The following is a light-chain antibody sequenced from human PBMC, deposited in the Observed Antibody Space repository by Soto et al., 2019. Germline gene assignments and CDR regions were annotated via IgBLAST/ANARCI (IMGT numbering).Light chain of an antibody. Sequence: QSVLTQPASVSGSPGQSNTISCTGTSSDVGGYNYVSWYQQHPGKAPKLMIYDVSNRPSGVSIRFSGSKSGDTASLTISGLQAEDEADYYCSSYTSSSTVFGGGTKLTVL. CDR2: DVS. V-gene: IGLV2-14*01. J-gene: IGLJ2*01. CDR3: SSYTSSSTV. CDR1: SSDVGGYNY.